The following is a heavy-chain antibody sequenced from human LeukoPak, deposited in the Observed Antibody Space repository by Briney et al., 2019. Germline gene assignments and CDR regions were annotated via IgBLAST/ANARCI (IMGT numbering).Heavy chain of an antibody. D-gene: IGHD3-22*01. CDR3: AGGDSSDPYYYYGMDV. V-gene: IGHV1-18*01. Sequence: ASVKVSCKASGYTFTSYGISWVRQAPGQGLEWMGWISAYNGNTNYAQKLQGRVTMTTDTSTSTAYMELRSLRSDGTAVYYCAGGDSSDPYYYYGMDVWGQGTTVTVSS. CDR1: GYTFTSYG. J-gene: IGHJ6*02. CDR2: ISAYNGNT.